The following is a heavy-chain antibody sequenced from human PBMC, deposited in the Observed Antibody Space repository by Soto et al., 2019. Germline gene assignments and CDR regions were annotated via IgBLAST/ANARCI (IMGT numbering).Heavy chain of an antibody. J-gene: IGHJ4*02. Sequence: PGGSLRLSCAASGFTFSDYYMSWIRQAPGKGLEWVSYISSSGSTIYYADSVKGRFTISRDNAKNSLYLQMNSLRAEDTAVYYCARADYYGSGSYYTDYFDYWGQGTLVTVSS. D-gene: IGHD3-10*01. CDR2: ISSSGSTI. CDR3: ARADYYGSGSYYTDYFDY. V-gene: IGHV3-11*01. CDR1: GFTFSDYY.